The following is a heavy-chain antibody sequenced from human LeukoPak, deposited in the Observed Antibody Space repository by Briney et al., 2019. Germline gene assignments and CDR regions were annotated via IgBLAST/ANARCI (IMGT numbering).Heavy chain of an antibody. J-gene: IGHJ4*02. CDR1: GFTFSSYS. D-gene: IGHD4-23*01. CDR2: ISRSSSTI. Sequence: GGSLRLSCAASGFTFSSYSMNWVRQAPGKGLEWVSYISRSSSTIYYADSVKGRFTISRDNAKNSLYLQMNSLRAEDTAVYYCAKDLRGNRYYFDYWGQGTLVTVSS. V-gene: IGHV3-48*04. CDR3: AKDLRGNRYYFDY.